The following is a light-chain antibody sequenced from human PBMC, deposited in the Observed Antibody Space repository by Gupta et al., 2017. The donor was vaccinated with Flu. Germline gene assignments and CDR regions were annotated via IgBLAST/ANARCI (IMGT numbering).Light chain of an antibody. CDR3: SSYTNIDNPYV. J-gene: IGLJ1*01. CDR2: EVT. Sequence: QSALTQPASVSGSRGQSITISCTGSHSDLGTYDYVSWYHQHPGKAPKLIIFEVTNRPSGVSSRFSGSKSGTTASVTITGLQAEDEADYYCSSYTNIDNPYVFGTGTKVTVL. CDR1: HSDLGTYDY. V-gene: IGLV2-14*01.